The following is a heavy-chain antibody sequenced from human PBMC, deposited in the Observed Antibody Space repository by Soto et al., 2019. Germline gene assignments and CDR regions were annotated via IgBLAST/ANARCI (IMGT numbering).Heavy chain of an antibody. Sequence: ASETLSLTCTVSGGSVSSGIYYWSWIRQPPGKGLECIGYIYYSGTTIYNPSLKSRVTISLDTSKNQFSLKLSSVTAADTAVYYCARNSMTPLNYLDYWGQGTLVTVSS. CDR2: IYYSGTT. J-gene: IGHJ4*01. D-gene: IGHD2-15*01. CDR3: ARNSMTPLNYLDY. V-gene: IGHV4-61*01. CDR1: GGSVSSGIYY.